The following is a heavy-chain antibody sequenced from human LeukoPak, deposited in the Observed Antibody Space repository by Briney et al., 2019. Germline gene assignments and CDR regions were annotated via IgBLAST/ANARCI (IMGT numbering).Heavy chain of an antibody. J-gene: IGHJ4*02. Sequence: GGSLRLSCAASGFTFSSYSMNWVRQAPGKGLEWVSSISSSSSYIYYADSVKGRFTMSRDNAKNSLYLQMNSLRAEDTAVYYCARAPDIVVVPAANDYWGQGTLVTVSS. D-gene: IGHD2-2*01. V-gene: IGHV3-21*01. CDR1: GFTFSSYS. CDR2: ISSSSSYI. CDR3: ARAPDIVVVPAANDY.